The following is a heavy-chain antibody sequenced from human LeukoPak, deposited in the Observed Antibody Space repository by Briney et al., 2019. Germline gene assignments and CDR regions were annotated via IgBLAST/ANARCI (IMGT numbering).Heavy chain of an antibody. J-gene: IGHJ4*02. CDR1: GGSVNNNAYY. CDR3: ARSDYSGYFDY. CDR2: VYYSGIT. D-gene: IGHD4-11*01. V-gene: IGHV4-39*01. Sequence: SETLSLTCTVSGGSVNNNAYYWGWVRQPRGKGLEYIGNVYYSGITYYNPSLQSRITISVDTSNNKYSLKLRYVTAEDTAVYYCARSDYSGYFDYWGQGTLVSVSS.